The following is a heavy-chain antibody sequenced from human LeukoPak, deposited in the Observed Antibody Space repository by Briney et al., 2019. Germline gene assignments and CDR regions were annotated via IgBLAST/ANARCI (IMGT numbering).Heavy chain of an antibody. J-gene: IGHJ4*02. V-gene: IGHV3-11*06. CDR3: ARDRPLSQVRGVLSYFDD. Sequence: SVEGRFTISRDNAKNSLYLQMNSLRAEDSAVYYCARDRPLSQVRGVLSYFDDWGQGTLVTVSS. D-gene: IGHD3-10*01.